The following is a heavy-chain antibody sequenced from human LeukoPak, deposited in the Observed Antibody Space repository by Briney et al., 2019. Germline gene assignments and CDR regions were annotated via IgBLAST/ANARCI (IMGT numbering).Heavy chain of an antibody. V-gene: IGHV1-69*05. CDR3: ARGPELERFDY. CDR1: VGTFSSYI. CDR2: IIPIFGTA. J-gene: IGHJ4*02. D-gene: IGHD1-1*01. Sequence: GASVTVSCKASVGTFSSYIISWVRQAPGQGLEWMGGIIPIFGTADYAQKFQGRVTITTDESTSTAYMELSSLRSEDTAVYYCARGPELERFDYWGQGTLVTVSS.